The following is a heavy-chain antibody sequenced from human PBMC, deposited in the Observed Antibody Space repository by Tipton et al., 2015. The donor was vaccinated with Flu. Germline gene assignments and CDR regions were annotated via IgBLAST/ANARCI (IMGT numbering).Heavy chain of an antibody. D-gene: IGHD3-16*01. CDR2: ISPSGTTR. Sequence: SLRLSCAASGFSFNSYEVNWVRQGPGKGLEWVSLISPSGTTRYYADSVKGRFTISRDNAKHELYLELNSLRAEDTAVYYCARGFIRLCDYWGQGALVIVSP. CDR1: GFSFNSYE. J-gene: IGHJ4*02. V-gene: IGHV3-48*03. CDR3: ARGFIRLCDY.